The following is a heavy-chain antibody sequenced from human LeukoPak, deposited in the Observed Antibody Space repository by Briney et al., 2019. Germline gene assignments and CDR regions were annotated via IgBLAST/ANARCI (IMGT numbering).Heavy chain of an antibody. V-gene: IGHV3-7*03. CDR3: ARVSQIYGSGSYYYFDY. CDR2: IKQDGSEK. D-gene: IGHD3-10*01. Sequence: GGSLRLSCAASGFTFSSYWMSWVRQAPGKGLEWVANIKQDGSEKYYVDSVKGRFTLSRDNAKNSLYLQMNSLRAEDTAVYYCARVSQIYGSGSYYYFDYWGQGTLVTVSS. CDR1: GFTFSSYW. J-gene: IGHJ4*02.